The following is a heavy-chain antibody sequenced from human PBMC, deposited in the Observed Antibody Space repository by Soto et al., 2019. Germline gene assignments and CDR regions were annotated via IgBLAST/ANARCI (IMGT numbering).Heavy chain of an antibody. D-gene: IGHD7-27*01. CDR3: VRELGLAY. Sequence: GALRLSCAASGFTLSNYWMTWVRQAPGKGLEWVANINKDGSQKNYVDSVKGRFTIARDNGQNSLSLQINSLRVEDTAVYYCVRELGLAYWGQGALVTVSS. CDR2: INKDGSQK. J-gene: IGHJ4*02. V-gene: IGHV3-7*03. CDR1: GFTLSNYW.